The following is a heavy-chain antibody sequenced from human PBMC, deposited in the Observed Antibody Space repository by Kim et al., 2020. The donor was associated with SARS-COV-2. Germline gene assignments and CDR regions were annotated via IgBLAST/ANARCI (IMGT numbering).Heavy chain of an antibody. J-gene: IGHJ4*02. Sequence: TNYADSVKGRFTISRDNAKNSLYLQMNSLRAEDTAVYYCARSTVVKGFDYWGQGTLVTVSS. D-gene: IGHD4-17*01. CDR3: ARSTVVKGFDY. CDR2: T. V-gene: IGHV3-11*06.